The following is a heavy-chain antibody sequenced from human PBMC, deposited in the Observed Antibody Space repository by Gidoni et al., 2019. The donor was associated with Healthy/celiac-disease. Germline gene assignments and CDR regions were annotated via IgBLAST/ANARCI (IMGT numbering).Heavy chain of an antibody. V-gene: IGHV3-23*01. Sequence: EVQLLESGGGLVQPGGSLRLSCAASGFTFSCYAMSWVRQAPGKGLGWVSAISGSGGSTYYADSVKGRFTISRDNSKNTLYLQMNSLRAEDTAVYYCAKDYYDSSGYYYDAFDIWGQGTMVTVSS. CDR3: AKDYYDSSGYYYDAFDI. D-gene: IGHD3-22*01. CDR2: ISGSGGST. CDR1: GFTFSCYA. J-gene: IGHJ3*02.